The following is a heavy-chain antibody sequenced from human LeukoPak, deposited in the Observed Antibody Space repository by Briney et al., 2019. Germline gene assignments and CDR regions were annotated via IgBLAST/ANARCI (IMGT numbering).Heavy chain of an antibody. CDR3: AHQVPPNDEFFDH. Sequence: PGGSLRLSCAASGFTFSSYSMNWVRQAPGKGLEWLSGISNTGRATDYADSIKGRFTISRDNSKNTVFLQMNSLRAEDTAEYFCAHQVPPNDEFFDHWGQGTLVTVSS. J-gene: IGHJ5*02. CDR1: GFTFSSYS. CDR2: ISNTGRAT. V-gene: IGHV3-23*01.